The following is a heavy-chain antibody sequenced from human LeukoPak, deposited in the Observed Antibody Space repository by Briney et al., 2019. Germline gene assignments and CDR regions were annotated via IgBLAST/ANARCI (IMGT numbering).Heavy chain of an antibody. Sequence: SETLSLTCTISGVSLSGFYWSWIRQPPGKGLEWIGYVYYSGNTNYNPSLKSRVTISVDTSKNQFSLKLTSVTAADTAMYYCARGMGMSDYWGQGTLVTVSS. V-gene: IGHV4-59*01. CDR2: VYYSGNT. CDR3: ARGMGMSDY. J-gene: IGHJ4*02. D-gene: IGHD1-26*01. CDR1: GVSLSGFY.